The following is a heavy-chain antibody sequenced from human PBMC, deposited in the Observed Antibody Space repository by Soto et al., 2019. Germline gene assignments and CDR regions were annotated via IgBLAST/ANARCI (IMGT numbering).Heavy chain of an antibody. V-gene: IGHV4-39*01. CDR3: ARHLDAHWAFGI. J-gene: IGHJ3*02. CDR1: GDSMTISAFL. D-gene: IGHD7-27*01. CDR2: IYYSGSA. Sequence: PSETLSLTCTVSGDSMTISAFLWGWVRQSPGKGQEWIGGIYYSGSAYYSPSLGSRATLSVDTSRNQFFLRVTSVTAADTAVYYCARHLDAHWAFGIWGQGKLVTVSS.